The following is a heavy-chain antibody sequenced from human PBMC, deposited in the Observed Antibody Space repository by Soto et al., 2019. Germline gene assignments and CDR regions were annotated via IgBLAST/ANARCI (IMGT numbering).Heavy chain of an antibody. D-gene: IGHD4-4*01. CDR1: GGSISSSNW. Sequence: SETLSLTCAVSGGSISSSNWWSWVRQPPGKGLEWIGEIYHSGSTNYNPSLKSRVTISVDKSKNQFSLKLSSVTAADTAVYYCASIFHSNYGAGYNWFDPWGQGTLVTVS. V-gene: IGHV4-4*02. J-gene: IGHJ5*02. CDR2: IYHSGST. CDR3: ASIFHSNYGAGYNWFDP.